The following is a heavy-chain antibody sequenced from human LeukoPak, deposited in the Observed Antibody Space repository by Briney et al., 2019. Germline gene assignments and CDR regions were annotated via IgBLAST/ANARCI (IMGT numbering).Heavy chain of an antibody. D-gene: IGHD1-26*01. Sequence: SETLSLTCPVSGGSISSYYWSWVRQPPGKGLEWIGYIYYSGSTNYNPSLKSRVTISVDTSKNQFSLKLSSVTAADTAVYYCARESRAYSGSYRTPFDYWGQGTLVTVSS. CDR2: IYYSGST. CDR1: GGSISSYY. J-gene: IGHJ4*02. V-gene: IGHV4-59*01. CDR3: ARESRAYSGSYRTPFDY.